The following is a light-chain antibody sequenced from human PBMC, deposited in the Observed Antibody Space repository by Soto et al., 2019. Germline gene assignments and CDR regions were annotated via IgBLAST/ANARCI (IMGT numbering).Light chain of an antibody. CDR2: DVN. CDR1: SSDVGGYNY. J-gene: IGLJ2*01. CDR3: CSFAGSYVV. Sequence: QSALTQPRSVSGSPGQSVTISCTGTSSDVGGYNYVSWYQQHPGKAPKLMIYDVNKRPSGLPDRFSGSKSGNTASLTISGLQAEDEADYYCCSFAGSYVVFGGGTKHTVL. V-gene: IGLV2-11*01.